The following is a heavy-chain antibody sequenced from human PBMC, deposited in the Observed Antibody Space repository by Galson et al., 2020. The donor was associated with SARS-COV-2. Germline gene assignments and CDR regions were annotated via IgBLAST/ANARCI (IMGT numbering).Heavy chain of an antibody. CDR3: ARPRSGSYQSAVDY. Sequence: LSLTCAASGFTFSSYGMHWVRQAPGKGLEWVAVISYDGSNKYYADSVKGRFTISRDNSKNTLYLQMNSLRAEDTAVYYCARPRSGSYQSAVDYWGQGTLVTVSS. CDR1: GFTFSSYG. CDR2: ISYDGSNK. V-gene: IGHV3-30*03. D-gene: IGHD1-26*01. J-gene: IGHJ4*02.